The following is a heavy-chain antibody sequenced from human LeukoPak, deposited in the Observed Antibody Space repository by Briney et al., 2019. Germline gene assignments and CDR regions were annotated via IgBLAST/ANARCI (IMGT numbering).Heavy chain of an antibody. D-gene: IGHD1-26*01. Sequence: ASVKVSCKASGYTFTGYYMHWVRQAPGQGLEWMGWINPNSGGTNYAQKFQGRVTMTRDTSISTAYMELSSLRSEDTAVYYCAREAVGATTGYYYYYYMDVWGKGTTVTISS. CDR3: AREAVGATTGYYYYYYMDV. V-gene: IGHV1-2*02. CDR1: GYTFTGYY. CDR2: INPNSGGT. J-gene: IGHJ6*03.